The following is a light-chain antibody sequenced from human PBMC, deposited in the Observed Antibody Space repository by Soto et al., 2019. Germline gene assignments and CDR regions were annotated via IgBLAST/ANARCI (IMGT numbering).Light chain of an antibody. J-gene: IGKJ1*01. CDR1: QSVNSN. CDR3: QQYNNWPPAT. V-gene: IGKV3-15*01. CDR2: RAS. Sequence: EMVMTQSPAILSVSPGESATLSCRASQSVNSNYLAWYQQHPGQAPRLLIYRASTRATDIPARFSGSGSGTEFTLTISSLQSEDFAVYYCQQYNNWPPATFGQGTRVEIK.